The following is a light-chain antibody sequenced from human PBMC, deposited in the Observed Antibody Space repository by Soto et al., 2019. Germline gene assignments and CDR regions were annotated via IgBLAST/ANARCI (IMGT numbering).Light chain of an antibody. V-gene: IGKV3-20*01. Sequence: ESVLTQSPGTLSLSPGERATLSCRASQRVDSSYLAWYQQKPGQAPRLLIYGASTRATGIPDRFSGSGSGTDFTLTISRLEPEDFAVYYCQQYGSSPLCTFGPGTKVDIK. CDR1: QRVDSSY. J-gene: IGKJ3*01. CDR2: GAS. CDR3: QQYGSSPLCT.